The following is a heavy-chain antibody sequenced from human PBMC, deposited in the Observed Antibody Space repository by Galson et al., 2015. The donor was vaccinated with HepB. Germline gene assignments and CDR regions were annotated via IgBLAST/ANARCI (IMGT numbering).Heavy chain of an antibody. Sequence: SVKVSCKASGSTFISSAMQWVRQARGQRPEWIGWIVVGSGNTNYAQKFQERITITRDMSTSTAYMELSSLRSEDTAVYYCGGSPPFYSSNLGYHYYRLAVWGQGTMVTVSS. V-gene: IGHV1-58*02. CDR1: GSTFISSA. CDR2: IVVGSGNT. D-gene: IGHD2-2*01. J-gene: IGHJ6*02. CDR3: GGSPPFYSSNLGYHYYRLAV.